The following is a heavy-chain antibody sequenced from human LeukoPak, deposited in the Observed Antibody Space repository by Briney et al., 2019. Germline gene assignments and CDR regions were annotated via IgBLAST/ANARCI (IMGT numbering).Heavy chain of an antibody. J-gene: IGHJ4*02. CDR3: AKGMFCSGGSCYPKVFDY. CDR2: ISGSGAGT. D-gene: IGHD2-15*01. V-gene: IGHV3-23*01. CDR1: GFTFSSYA. Sequence: GGSLRLSCAASGFTFSSYAMSWVRQAPGKGLEWVSTISGSGAGTYYADSVKGRFTISRDNSKNTLYLQMNSLRAEDTAVYYCAKGMFCSGGSCYPKVFDYWGQGTLVTVSS.